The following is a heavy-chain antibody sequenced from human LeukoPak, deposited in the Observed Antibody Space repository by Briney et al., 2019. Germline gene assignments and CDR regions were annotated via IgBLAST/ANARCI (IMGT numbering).Heavy chain of an antibody. CDR2: IKNNADGGTT. V-gene: IGHV3-15*01. D-gene: IGHD2-21*02. Sequence: GGSLRLSCAASGFTFSKAWMRWVRQGPGSGLEWVGRIKNNADGGTTDYAAPVKDRFTISRDDSKDTLYLQMNSLKTEDTAVYYCSTLVTAYYGMDVWGQGTTVTVSS. CDR1: GFTFSKAW. J-gene: IGHJ6*02. CDR3: STLVTAYYGMDV.